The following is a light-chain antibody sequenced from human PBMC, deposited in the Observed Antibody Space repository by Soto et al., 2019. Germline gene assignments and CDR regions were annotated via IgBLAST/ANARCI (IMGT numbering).Light chain of an antibody. Sequence: EIVLTQSPATLSLSPGERATLSCRASQSVSSFLAWFQQKPGQAPSLLIYDASNRATGIPARFSGSGSGTDFTLTISSLEPEDFAVYYCQQRSNWPITFGQGTRLEMK. CDR1: QSVSSF. J-gene: IGKJ5*01. V-gene: IGKV3-11*01. CDR2: DAS. CDR3: QQRSNWPIT.